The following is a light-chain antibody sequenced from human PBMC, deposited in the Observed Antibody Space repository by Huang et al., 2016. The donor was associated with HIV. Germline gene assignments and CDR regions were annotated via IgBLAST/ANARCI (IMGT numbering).Light chain of an antibody. Sequence: DIQMTQSPSSLSASVGDRVTITCRASQTINTYLNWYQQKPGKAPKILIYAAASLHRGVPSRVSGSGSGTDFTLTISGLQREDFATYFCQQTYSTPRTFGQGTRVEIK. V-gene: IGKV1-39*01. CDR2: AAA. J-gene: IGKJ1*01. CDR3: QQTYSTPRT. CDR1: QTINTY.